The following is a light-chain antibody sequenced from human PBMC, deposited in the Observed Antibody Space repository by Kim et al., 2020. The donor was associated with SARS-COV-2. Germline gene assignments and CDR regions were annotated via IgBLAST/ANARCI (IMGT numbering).Light chain of an antibody. CDR3: QKYDSSARWT. CDR1: PSVSGTY. V-gene: IGKV3-20*01. J-gene: IGKJ1*01. CDR2: GAS. Sequence: PGETASLSCRASPSVSGTYLAWYQQRPGQAPRLLIYGASSRATGIPDRFSGSGSGTDFTLTINRLEPEDFAVYYCQKYDSSARWTFGQGTKVDIK.